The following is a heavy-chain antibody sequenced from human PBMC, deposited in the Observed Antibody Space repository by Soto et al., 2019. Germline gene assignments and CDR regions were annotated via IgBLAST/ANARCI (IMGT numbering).Heavy chain of an antibody. CDR1: GYTFTNYA. J-gene: IGHJ1*01. CDR3: ACEQQLATFQH. D-gene: IGHD6-13*01. CDR2: INAGSGNT. V-gene: IGHV1-3*01. Sequence: QVQLVQSGAEVKKPGASVKVSCKASGYTFTNYAIHWVRQAPGQRLEWMGWINAGSGNTKYSQRFEGRVSITRDTLASTAYMEVSSLTSEDTAVYYCACEQQLATFQHWGQGTLVTVSS.